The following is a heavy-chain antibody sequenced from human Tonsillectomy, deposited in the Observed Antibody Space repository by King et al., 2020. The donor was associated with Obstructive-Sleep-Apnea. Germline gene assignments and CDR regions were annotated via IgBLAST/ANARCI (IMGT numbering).Heavy chain of an antibody. Sequence: VQLVESGGGVVQPGRSLRLSCAASGFTFSSYAMHWVRQAPGKGLEWVAVISYDGSNKYYADSVKGRFTISRDNSKKTLYLQMNSLRAEDTAVYSCARVYSSGLWDFFDYWGQGTLVTVSS. CDR2: ISYDGSNK. CDR3: ARVYSSGLWDFFDY. V-gene: IGHV3-30*04. J-gene: IGHJ4*02. CDR1: GFTFSSYA. D-gene: IGHD6-19*01.